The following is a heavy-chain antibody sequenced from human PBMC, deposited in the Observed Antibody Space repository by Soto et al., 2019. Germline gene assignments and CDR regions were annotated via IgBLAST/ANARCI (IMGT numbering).Heavy chain of an antibody. V-gene: IGHV3-30-3*01. CDR1: GFTFSSYA. Sequence: QVQLVESGGGVVQPGMSLRLSCAASGFTFSSYAMHWVRQAPGKGLEWVAVISYDGSNKYYADSVKGRFTISRDNSKKPLYLHMNSLRAEDTAVYYCAALLGVGATEDRSPFDYWGQGTLVTVSA. D-gene: IGHD1-26*01. CDR2: ISYDGSNK. J-gene: IGHJ4*02. CDR3: AALLGVGATEDRSPFDY.